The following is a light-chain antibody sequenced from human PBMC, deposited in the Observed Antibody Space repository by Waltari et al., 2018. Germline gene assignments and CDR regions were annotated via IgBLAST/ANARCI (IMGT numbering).Light chain of an antibody. CDR1: QTVTRS. CDR3: QHYVRLPAT. Sequence: EIVLTQSPGTLSLSPGETATLSCRASQTVTRSLTSYQQKPGQAPRLLIYDASSRATGIPDRFSGSGSGTDFSLTISRLQPEDFAVYYCQHYVRLPATFGQGTKVEIK. CDR2: DAS. V-gene: IGKV3-20*01. J-gene: IGKJ1*01.